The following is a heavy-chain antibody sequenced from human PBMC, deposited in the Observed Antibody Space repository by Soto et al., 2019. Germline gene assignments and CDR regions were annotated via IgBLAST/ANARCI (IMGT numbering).Heavy chain of an antibody. CDR1: GGSIASYY. D-gene: IGHD5-12*01. CDR3: ARSDGYNYGRLFDY. Sequence: SQTLSLTCTVGGGSIASYYRNWIRQYPGKGLEWIGYIYNSGNNNYNPALKSRVIISVDTPKNQFSLKLSSVTAADTAVYYCARSDGYNYGRLFDYWGQGTLVTVSS. CDR2: IYNSGNN. V-gene: IGHV4-59*01. J-gene: IGHJ4*02.